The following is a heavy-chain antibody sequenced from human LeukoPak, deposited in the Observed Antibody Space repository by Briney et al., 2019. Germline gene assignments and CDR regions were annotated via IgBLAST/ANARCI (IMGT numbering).Heavy chain of an antibody. Sequence: ASVKVSCKASGYTFTAFYVHWVRQAPGQGLEWMGWINPNSGGTNFAQSFQGRVTMTRDTSISTAYMELSGLTSDDTAVYYCARADYCSSTSCFVGYGRYSYYYGMDVWGQGTTVTVSS. CDR3: ARADYCSSTSCFVGYGRYSYYYGMDV. V-gene: IGHV1-2*02. D-gene: IGHD2-2*01. CDR1: GYTFTAFY. CDR2: INPNSGGT. J-gene: IGHJ6*02.